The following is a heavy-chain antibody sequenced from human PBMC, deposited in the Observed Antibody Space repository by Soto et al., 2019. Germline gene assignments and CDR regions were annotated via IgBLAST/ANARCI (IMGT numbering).Heavy chain of an antibody. D-gene: IGHD5-12*01. CDR1: GFTFSDYY. CDR3: ARQSYIGATISGDFDS. Sequence: QVQLVESGGGFVKPGGSLRLSCAASGFTFSDYYMSWIRQAPGKGLEWISYIRSRGDYTSYADSVKGRFTISRDNANNSLYLQMNSLRAEDTAVYYCARQSYIGATISGDFDSWGQGTLVTVSS. J-gene: IGHJ4*02. V-gene: IGHV3-11*06. CDR2: IRSRGDYT.